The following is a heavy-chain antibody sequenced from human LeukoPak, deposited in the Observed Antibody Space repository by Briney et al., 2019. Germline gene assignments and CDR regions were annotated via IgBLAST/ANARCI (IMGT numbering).Heavy chain of an antibody. CDR2: IYYSGST. D-gene: IGHD1-26*01. J-gene: IGHJ3*01. CDR3: ARRTVGATQTAAFDV. CDR1: GDSISSSSYY. Sequence: KPSETLSLTCTVSGDSISSSSYYWGWIRQPPGKGLEWIGSIYYSGSTYYNPSLKSRVTISVDTSKNPFSLELSSVTAADTAVYHCARRTVGATQTAAFDVWGQGTMVTVSS. V-gene: IGHV4-39*01.